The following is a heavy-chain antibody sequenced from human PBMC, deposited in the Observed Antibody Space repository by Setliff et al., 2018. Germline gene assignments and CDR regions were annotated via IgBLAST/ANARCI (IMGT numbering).Heavy chain of an antibody. CDR2: IYYSGTT. D-gene: IGHD6-25*01. Sequence: TSETLSLTCTVSGGSISNYYWSCIRQPPGKGLEWIGYIYYSGTTNSIPSLKSRVTISVDTSKNQFSLKLSSVTAADTAVYYCVGRDFSGGDSWGHGTLVNVSS. CDR3: VGRDFSGGDS. CDR1: GGSISNYY. V-gene: IGHV4-59*08. J-gene: IGHJ5*01.